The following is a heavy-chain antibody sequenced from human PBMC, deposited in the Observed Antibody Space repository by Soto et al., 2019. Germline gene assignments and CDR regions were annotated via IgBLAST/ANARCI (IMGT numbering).Heavy chain of an antibody. CDR2: MNPNSGNT. Sequence: ASVKVSCKASGYTFTSYDINWVRQATGQGLEWMGWMNPNSGNTGYAQKFQGRVTMTRNTSISTAYMELSSLRSEDTAVYYCARSGDHYYYYYYMDVWGKGTTVTVSS. D-gene: IGHD4-17*01. J-gene: IGHJ6*03. CDR1: GYTFTSYD. CDR3: ARSGDHYYYYYYMDV. V-gene: IGHV1-8*01.